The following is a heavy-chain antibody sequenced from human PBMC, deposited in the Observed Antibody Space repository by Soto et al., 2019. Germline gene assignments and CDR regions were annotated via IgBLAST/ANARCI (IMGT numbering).Heavy chain of an antibody. CDR1: GVPISSSSYY. CDR2: IYYSGST. J-gene: IGHJ4*02. CDR3: ARHVIGFGVVIIRGFDS. D-gene: IGHD3-3*01. Sequence: PXEALCLTCTVSGVPISSSSYYWGRLRQPRGKGLEWIWSIYYSGSTYYNPSLKSRVTISVDTSKNQFSLKLSSVTAADTAVYYCARHVIGFGVVIIRGFDSWGQGPLVTVSS. V-gene: IGHV4-39*01.